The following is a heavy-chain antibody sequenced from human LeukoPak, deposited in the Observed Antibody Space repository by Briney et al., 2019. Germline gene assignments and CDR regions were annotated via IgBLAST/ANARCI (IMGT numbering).Heavy chain of an antibody. J-gene: IGHJ5*02. CDR3: ARGSAEQQLVPANWFDP. CDR2: MNPNSGNT. V-gene: IGHV1-8*01. D-gene: IGHD6-13*01. Sequence: ASVKVSCKASGYTFSSYDINWVRQATGQGLEWMGWMNPNSGNTGYAQKFQGRVTITTDESTSTAYMELSSLRSEDTAVYYCARGSAEQQLVPANWFDPWGQGTLIIVSS. CDR1: GYTFSSYD.